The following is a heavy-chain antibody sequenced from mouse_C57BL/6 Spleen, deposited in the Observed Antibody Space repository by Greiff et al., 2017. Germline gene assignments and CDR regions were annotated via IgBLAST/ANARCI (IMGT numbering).Heavy chain of an antibody. Sequence: VQLKESGAELVRPGASVKLSCTPSGFNIKDDYLHWVKQRPEQGLAAIGWLDPENGDTAYASKFPGQATITADTSSNPAYLQLSSLTSEDTAVSYCTTLLLWGQGTSVTVSS. CDR1: GFNIKDDY. J-gene: IGHJ4*01. CDR3: TTLLL. V-gene: IGHV14-4*01. CDR2: LDPENGDT. D-gene: IGHD6-1*01.